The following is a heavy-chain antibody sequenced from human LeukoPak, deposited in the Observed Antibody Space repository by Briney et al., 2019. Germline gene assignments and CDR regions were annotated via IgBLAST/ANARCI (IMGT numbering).Heavy chain of an antibody. CDR2: INGNGRTT. V-gene: IGHV3-74*01. J-gene: IGHJ4*02. D-gene: IGHD5-18*01. CDR3: AKVPVPRGYSYGPFDY. Sequence: GGSLRLSCAASGFTFNSYWMHWVRQSPGRGLVWVSRINGNGRTTDYADSVKGRFTISRDNSKNTLYLQMNSLRAEDTAVYYCAKVPVPRGYSYGPFDYWGQGTLVTVSS. CDR1: GFTFNSYW.